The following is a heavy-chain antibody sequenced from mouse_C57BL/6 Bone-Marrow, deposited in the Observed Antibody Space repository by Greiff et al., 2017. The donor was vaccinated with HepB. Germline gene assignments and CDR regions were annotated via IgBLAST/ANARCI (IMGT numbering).Heavy chain of an antibody. CDR1: GYSITSDY. CDR3: ARERGSYWYFDV. CDR2: ISYSGST. J-gene: IGHJ1*03. Sequence: DVKLVESGPGLAKPSQPLSLTCSVSGYSITSDYWNWIRKFPGNKLEYMGYISYSGSTYYNPSLKSRISITRDTSKNQYYLQLNSVTTEDTATYYCARERGSYWYFDVWGTGTTVTVSS. V-gene: IGHV3-8*01.